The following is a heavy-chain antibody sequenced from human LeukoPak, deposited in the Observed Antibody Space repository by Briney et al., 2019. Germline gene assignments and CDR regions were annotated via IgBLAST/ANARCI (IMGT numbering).Heavy chain of an antibody. J-gene: IGHJ5*02. CDR2: ISAYNGNT. CDR3: GRGGYDILTGYHNWFDP. Sequence: GASVKVSCKASGYTFTSYGISWVRQAPGQGLEWMGWISAYNGNTNYAQKLQGRVTMTTDTSTSTAYMELRSLRSDDTAVYYCGRGGYDILTGYHNWFDPWGQGTLVTVSS. V-gene: IGHV1-18*01. CDR1: GYTFTSYG. D-gene: IGHD3-9*01.